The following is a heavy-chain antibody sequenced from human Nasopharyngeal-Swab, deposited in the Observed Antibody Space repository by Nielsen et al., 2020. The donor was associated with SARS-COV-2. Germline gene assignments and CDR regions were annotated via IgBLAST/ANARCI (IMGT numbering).Heavy chain of an antibody. J-gene: IGHJ4*02. D-gene: IGHD4-11*01. CDR1: GFTFSSYG. CDR3: TKGRADYSNPSFDN. V-gene: IGHV3-30*02. Sequence: GGSLRLSCAASGFTFSSYGMHWVRQAPGKGLEWVAVIWYDGSNKYYADSVRGRFTISRDNSKNTLYLQMNSLRTEDTALYYCTKGRADYSNPSFDNWGQGTLVTVSS. CDR2: IWYDGSNK.